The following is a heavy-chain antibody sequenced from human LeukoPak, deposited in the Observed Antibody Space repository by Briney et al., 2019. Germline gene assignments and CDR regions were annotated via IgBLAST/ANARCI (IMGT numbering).Heavy chain of an antibody. D-gene: IGHD3-22*01. CDR3: ARDSSGYSAYYYYGMDV. CDR1: GGSFSGYY. Sequence: SETLSLTCAVHGGSFSGYYWSWIRQPPGKGLEWIGEINHSGSTNYNPSLKSRVTMSVDTSKNQFSLKLSSVTAADTAVYYCARDSSGYSAYYYYGMDVWGQGTTVTVSS. V-gene: IGHV4-34*01. J-gene: IGHJ6*02. CDR2: INHSGST.